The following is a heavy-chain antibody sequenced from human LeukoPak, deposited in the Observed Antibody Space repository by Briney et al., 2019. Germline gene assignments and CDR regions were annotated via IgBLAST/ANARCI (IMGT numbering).Heavy chain of an antibody. CDR2: IYYNGST. J-gene: IGHJ4*02. Sequence: PSETLSLTCTVSGGSMSSTSYYWGWIRQPPGKGLEWIGSIYYNGSTYYDPSLKSRVAISVDMSKNQFSLRLSSVTAADTAVYYCARQTGSGLFTLPGGQGTLVTVSS. CDR3: ARQTGSGLFTLP. CDR1: GGSMSSTSYY. D-gene: IGHD3/OR15-3a*01. V-gene: IGHV4-39*01.